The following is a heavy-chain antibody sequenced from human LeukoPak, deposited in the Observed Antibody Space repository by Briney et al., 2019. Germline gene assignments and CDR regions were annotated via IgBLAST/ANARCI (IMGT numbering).Heavy chain of an antibody. CDR3: AKKDIVVVPAAMSYYYYGMDV. D-gene: IGHD2-2*01. V-gene: IGHV3-23*01. CDR2: ISGSGGST. J-gene: IGHJ6*02. CDR1: GFTFSSYA. Sequence: GSLRLSCAASGFTFSSYAMSWVRQAPGKGLEWVSAISGSGGSTYYADSVKGRFTISRDNSKNTLYLQMNSLRAEDTAVYYCAKKDIVVVPAAMSYYYYGMDVWGQGTTVTVSS.